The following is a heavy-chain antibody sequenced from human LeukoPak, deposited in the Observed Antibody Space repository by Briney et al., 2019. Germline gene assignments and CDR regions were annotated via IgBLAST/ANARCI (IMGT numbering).Heavy chain of an antibody. CDR3: ARGRGYNSFDY. CDR1: GGSFSGYY. CDR2: INHSGST. D-gene: IGHD2/OR15-2a*01. J-gene: IGHJ4*02. Sequence: SETLSITCAVYGGSFSGYYWSWIRQPPGKGLEWIGEINHSGSTNYNPSLKSRVTISVDTPKNQFSPKLSSVTAADTAVYSCARGRGYNSFDYWGQGTLVTVSS. V-gene: IGHV4-34*01.